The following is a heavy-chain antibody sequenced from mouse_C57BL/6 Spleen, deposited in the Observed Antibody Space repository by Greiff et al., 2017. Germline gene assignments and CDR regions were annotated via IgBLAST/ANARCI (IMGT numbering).Heavy chain of an antibody. CDR1: GFSLTSYG. CDR2: IWSGGST. V-gene: IGHV2-2*01. D-gene: IGHD1-1*01. CDR3: AREFPITTVVARAMDY. J-gene: IGHJ4*01. Sequence: VQLQQSGPGLVQPSQSLSITCTVSGFSLTSYGVHWVRQSPGKGLEWLGVIWSGGSTDYNAAFISRLSISKENSKSQVFFKMNSLQADDTAIYYCAREFPITTVVARAMDYWGQGTSVTVSS.